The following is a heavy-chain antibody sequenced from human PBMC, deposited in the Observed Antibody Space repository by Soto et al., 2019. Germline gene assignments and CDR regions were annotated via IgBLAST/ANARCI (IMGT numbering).Heavy chain of an antibody. CDR2: IWYDGSNK. CDR3: ASFLSGSSPYYFDY. D-gene: IGHD7-27*01. Sequence: PGGSLRLSCAASGFTFSSYGMHWVRQAPGKGLEWVAVIWYDGSNKYYADSVKGRFTISRDNSKNTLYLQMNSLRAEDTAVYYCASFLSGSSPYYFDYWGQGTLVTVSS. J-gene: IGHJ4*02. V-gene: IGHV3-33*01. CDR1: GFTFSSYG.